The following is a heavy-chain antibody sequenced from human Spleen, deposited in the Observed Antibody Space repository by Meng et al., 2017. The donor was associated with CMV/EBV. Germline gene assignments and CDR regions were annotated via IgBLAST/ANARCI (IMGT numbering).Heavy chain of an antibody. V-gene: IGHV1-18*01. CDR1: GYSFTTYD. CDR3: ARDLHYGGNLFDY. D-gene: IGHD4-23*01. Sequence: ASVKVSCKASGYSFTTYDISWVRQAPGQGLEWMGWISAHNGNTNYAQKLQGRVTMTTDTSTSTAYMELRSLRSDDTAVYYCARDLHYGGNLFDYWGQGTLVTVSS. CDR2: ISAHNGNT. J-gene: IGHJ4*02.